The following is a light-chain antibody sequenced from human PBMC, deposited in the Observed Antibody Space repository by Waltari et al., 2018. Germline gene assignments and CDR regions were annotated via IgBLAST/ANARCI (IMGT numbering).Light chain of an antibody. CDR3: HQYNNWPYS. V-gene: IGKV3-15*01. CDR2: GAS. Sequence: EIVMTQSPASLSVSPGERATLSCRASQNINSNLAWYQQKIGQAPRLLLSGASTRAIGVPPRFSGSGSGTEFTLTISSLQSEDFAVYYCHQYNNWPYSFGQGTNLEI. CDR1: QNINSN. J-gene: IGKJ2*03.